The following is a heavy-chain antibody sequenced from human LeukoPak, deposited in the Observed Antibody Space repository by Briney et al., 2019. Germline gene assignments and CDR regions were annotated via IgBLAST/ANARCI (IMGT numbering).Heavy chain of an antibody. V-gene: IGHV1-18*01. J-gene: IGHJ4*02. CDR2: ISAYNGNT. D-gene: IGHD6-6*01. Sequence: ASVKVSCKASGYTFTSYGISWVRQAPGQGLEWMGWISAYNGNTNYAQKLQGRVTMTTDTSTSTAYMELRSLRSDDTAVYYCARDLEEYSSSSGEFGYWGQGTLVTVSS. CDR1: GYTFTSYG. CDR3: ARDLEEYSSSSGEFGY.